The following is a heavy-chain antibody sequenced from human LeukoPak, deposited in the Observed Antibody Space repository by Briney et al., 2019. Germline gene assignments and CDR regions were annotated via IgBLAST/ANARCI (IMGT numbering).Heavy chain of an antibody. Sequence: PGGSLRLSCAASGFPFDDYGMSWVRLAPGKGLEWVSGVSWNGAYTEYADSVRGRFTISRDNSKNTLFLQMDSLRPEDTAIYYCAKSWSGYYHYYMDVWGKGTTVTVSS. D-gene: IGHD3-3*01. J-gene: IGHJ6*03. CDR1: GFPFDDYG. CDR3: AKSWSGYYHYYMDV. CDR2: VSWNGAYT. V-gene: IGHV3-20*04.